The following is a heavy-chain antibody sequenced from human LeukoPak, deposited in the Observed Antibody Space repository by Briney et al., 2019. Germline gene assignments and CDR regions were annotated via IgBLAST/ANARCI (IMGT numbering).Heavy chain of an antibody. V-gene: IGHV3-23*01. CDR1: GFTFSSYG. Sequence: AGGSLRLSCAASGFTFSSYGMSWVRQAPGKGLEWVSGISASGGSTYYADSVKGRFTISRDNSKNTLYLQMNSLRAEDTAVYYCARTYGDYSFAFDYWGQGTLVTVSS. J-gene: IGHJ4*02. D-gene: IGHD4-17*01. CDR2: ISASGGST. CDR3: ARTYGDYSFAFDY.